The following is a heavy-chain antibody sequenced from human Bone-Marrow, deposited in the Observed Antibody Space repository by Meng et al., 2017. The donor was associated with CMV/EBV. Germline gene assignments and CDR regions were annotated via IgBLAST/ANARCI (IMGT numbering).Heavy chain of an antibody. D-gene: IGHD2-15*01. Sequence: VHGGPFSGHYWTWIGQPPGKGLEWIGEFNHSGSTNYNPSLKSRVTISVDTSNNQFSLKLSSVTAADTAVYYCAICVVAGTILYYYDMDVWCQGTTVTVSS. CDR2: FNHSGST. J-gene: IGHJ6*02. V-gene: IGHV4-34*01. CDR1: GGPFSGHY. CDR3: AICVVAGTILYYYDMDV.